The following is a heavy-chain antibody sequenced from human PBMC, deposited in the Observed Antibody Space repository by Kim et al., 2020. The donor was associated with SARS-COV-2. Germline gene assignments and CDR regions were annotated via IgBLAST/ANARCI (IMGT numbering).Heavy chain of an antibody. J-gene: IGHJ4*02. D-gene: IGHD6-6*01. CDR2: ISGSGGST. Sequence: GGSLRLSCAASGFTFSSYAMSWVRQAPGKGLEWVSAISGSGGSTYYADSVKGRFTISRDNSKNTLYLQMNSLRAEDTAVYYCAKDQRTTSIAARNFDYWGQGTLVTVSS. V-gene: IGHV3-23*01. CDR1: GFTFSSYA. CDR3: AKDQRTTSIAARNFDY.